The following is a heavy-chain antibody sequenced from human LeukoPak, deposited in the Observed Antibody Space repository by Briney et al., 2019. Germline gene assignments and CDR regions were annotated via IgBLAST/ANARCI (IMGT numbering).Heavy chain of an antibody. CDR3: VKVGGGSGWYLSP. CDR2: ISASGGDT. J-gene: IGHJ5*02. CDR1: GFTFSNYV. D-gene: IGHD6-19*01. Sequence: GGTLRLSCTGSGFTFSNYVMSWVRQPPGRRLEWVSGISASGGDTDYADSVKRRFTISRNNTKNTLFLQINILRVEDTAVYSCVKVGGGSGWYLSPWGQGTLVTVSS. V-gene: IGHV3-23*01.